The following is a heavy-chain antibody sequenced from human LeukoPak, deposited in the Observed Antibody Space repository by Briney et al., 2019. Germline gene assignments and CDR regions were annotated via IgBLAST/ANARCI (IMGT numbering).Heavy chain of an antibody. Sequence: SQTLSLTCGISGDSVSSNGAAWNWIRQSPSRGLEWLGRTYYRSRWLNDYAPSVKSRIIISPDTSKNQFSLQLSSVTPEDTALYYCARGTWGSTYYFDYWGQGALVTVSS. J-gene: IGHJ4*02. CDR2: TYYRSRWLN. CDR3: ARGTWGSTYYFDY. V-gene: IGHV6-1*01. D-gene: IGHD7-27*01. CDR1: GDSVSSNGAA.